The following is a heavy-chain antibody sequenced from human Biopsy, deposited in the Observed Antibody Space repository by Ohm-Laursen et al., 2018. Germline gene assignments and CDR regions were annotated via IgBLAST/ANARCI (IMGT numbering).Heavy chain of an antibody. CDR3: ARRLPLRGYAFDV. CDR1: GGSVCDYF. Sequence: GTLSLTCSVSGGSVCDYFLSWIRLVPGKRPEWIGYTYYRGNTNYSPSLKSRVTISLDTSKNQFSLKLNSVTATDTAVYYCARRLPLRGYAFDVWGQGTLVTVSS. D-gene: IGHD3-10*01. CDR2: TYYRGNT. J-gene: IGHJ3*01. V-gene: IGHV4-59*08.